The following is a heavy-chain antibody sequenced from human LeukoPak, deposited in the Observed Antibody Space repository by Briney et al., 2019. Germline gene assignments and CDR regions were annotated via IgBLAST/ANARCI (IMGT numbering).Heavy chain of an antibody. CDR1: TDSISSHY. Sequence: SQTLSLTCALSTDSISSHYWSWIRKPPGKGLEWIGYISYIGSTKYNPSLKRRGTISIDTSKNQFSLKLRSVTAADTAVCYCARDLITVTKGFDIWGQGTMVSVSS. CDR2: ISYIGST. D-gene: IGHD4-17*01. V-gene: IGHV4-59*11. CDR3: ARDLITVTKGFDI. J-gene: IGHJ3*02.